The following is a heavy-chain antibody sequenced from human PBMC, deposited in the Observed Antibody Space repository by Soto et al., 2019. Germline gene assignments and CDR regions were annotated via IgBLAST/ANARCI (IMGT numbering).Heavy chain of an antibody. CDR2: ISYDGSNK. J-gene: IGHJ6*02. CDR1: GFTFSSYG. D-gene: IGHD6-13*01. Sequence: GGSLRLSCAASGFTFSSYGMHWVRQAPGKGLEWVAVISYDGSNKYYAGSVKGRFTISRDNSKNTLYLQMNSLRAEDTAVYYCAKEVFIAAAEPYGMDVWGQGTTVTVSS. V-gene: IGHV3-30*18. CDR3: AKEVFIAAAEPYGMDV.